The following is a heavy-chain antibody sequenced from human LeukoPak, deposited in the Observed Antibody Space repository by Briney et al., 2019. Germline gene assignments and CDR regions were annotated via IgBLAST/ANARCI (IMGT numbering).Heavy chain of an antibody. V-gene: IGHV3-9*01. J-gene: IGHJ3*02. CDR3: AKDRLITVPKLEDDVFDI. CDR1: GFTFDDYA. Sequence: PGRSLRLSCAASGFTFDDYAMHWVRHAPGKGLEWVSGISWNSANIGYADSVMGRFTISRDNAKNSLFLQMNSLRAEDTALYYCAKDRLITVPKLEDDVFDIWGQGTMVTVSS. CDR2: ISWNSANI. D-gene: IGHD4-17*01.